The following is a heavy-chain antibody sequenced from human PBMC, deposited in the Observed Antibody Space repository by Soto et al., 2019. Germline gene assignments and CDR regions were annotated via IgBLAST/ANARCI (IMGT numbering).Heavy chain of an antibody. Sequence: PSQTLSLTCAISGDSVSSNSAAWNWIRQSPSRGLEWLGRTYYRSKWYNDYAVSVKSRITINPDTSKNQFSLQLNSVTPEDTAVYYCARLEMDGYCTNGVCYDYYYYGMDVWGQVTTFTFSS. CDR3: ARLEMDGYCTNGVCYDYYYYGMDV. CDR2: TYYRSKWYN. J-gene: IGHJ6*02. D-gene: IGHD2-8*01. CDR1: GDSVSSNSAA. V-gene: IGHV6-1*01.